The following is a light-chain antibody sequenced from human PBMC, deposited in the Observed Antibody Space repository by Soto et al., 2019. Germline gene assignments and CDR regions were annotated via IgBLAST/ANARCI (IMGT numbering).Light chain of an antibody. Sequence: DIQMTQSQSSLSASVGDRVTITCRTSQSISSYLNWYQQKPGKVPKLLIYAASSLQSGVPSRFSGSGSGTEFTLTISSLQSEDFSLYYCQQYYDWPITFGQGTRLEIK. J-gene: IGKJ5*01. CDR1: QSISSY. V-gene: IGKV1-39*01. CDR2: AAS. CDR3: QQYYDWPIT.